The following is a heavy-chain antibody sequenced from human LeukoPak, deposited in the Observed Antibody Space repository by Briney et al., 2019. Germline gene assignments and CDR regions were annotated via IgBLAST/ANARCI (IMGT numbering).Heavy chain of an antibody. V-gene: IGHV3-66*01. J-gene: IGHJ4*02. Sequence: GGSLRLSCAAPGFTVSSNYMSWVRQAPGKGLEWVSVIYSGGSTYYADSVKGRFTISRDNSKNTLYLQMNSLRAEDTAVYYCAKDGKRYSSSWYAYFDYWGQGTLVTVSS. D-gene: IGHD6-13*01. CDR1: GFTVSSNY. CDR3: AKDGKRYSSSWYAYFDY. CDR2: IYSGGST.